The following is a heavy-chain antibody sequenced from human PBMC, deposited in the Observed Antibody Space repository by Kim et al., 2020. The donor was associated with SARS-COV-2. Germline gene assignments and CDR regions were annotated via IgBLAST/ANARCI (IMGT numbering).Heavy chain of an antibody. CDR2: ISGSGGST. J-gene: IGHJ4*02. Sequence: GGSLRLSCAASGFTFISYAMSWVRQAPGKGLEWVSAISGSGGSTYYADSVKGRFTISRDNSKNTLYLQMNSLRAEDTAVYYCASPRGIAVAGTSDYWGQGTLVTVSS. CDR1: GFTFISYA. CDR3: ASPRGIAVAGTSDY. V-gene: IGHV3-23*01. D-gene: IGHD6-19*01.